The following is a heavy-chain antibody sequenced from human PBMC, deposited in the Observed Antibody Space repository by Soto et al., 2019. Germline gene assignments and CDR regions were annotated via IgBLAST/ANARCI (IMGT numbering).Heavy chain of an antibody. CDR1: GFTVSSHY. V-gene: IGHV3-53*01. CDR2: IYSGGST. D-gene: IGHD3-22*01. Sequence: GGSLRLSCAASGFTVSSHYVTWGRQAPGKGLEWVSLIYSGGSTYYADSVKGRFTISRDNTKNMLYLQMNSLRAGDTAVYYCSRGYYDSTAYFDYWGQGTLVTVSS. J-gene: IGHJ4*02. CDR3: SRGYYDSTAYFDY.